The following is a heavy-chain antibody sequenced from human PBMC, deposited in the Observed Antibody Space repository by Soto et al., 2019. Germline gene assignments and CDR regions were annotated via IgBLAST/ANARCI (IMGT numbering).Heavy chain of an antibody. D-gene: IGHD3-9*01. CDR2: MNTNSGNT. J-gene: IGHJ4*02. V-gene: IGHV1-8*01. CDR3: ASWAGYSS. CDR1: GYTFTSYD. Sequence: QVQLEQSGAEVKKPGASVKVSCKASGYTFTSYDVNWWRQATGQGLEWMGWMNTNSGNTGSAQKFQGRVTMTRDTSITTAYLELGSLTSEDTAVYYCASWAGYSSWGQGTLVTVSS.